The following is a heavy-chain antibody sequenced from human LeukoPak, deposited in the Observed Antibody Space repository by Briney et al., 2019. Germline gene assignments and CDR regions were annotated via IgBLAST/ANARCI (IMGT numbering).Heavy chain of an antibody. J-gene: IGHJ5*02. CDR1: GYTFTSYY. D-gene: IGHD3-3*01. CDR2: INPSGGST. V-gene: IGHV1-46*01. Sequence: ASVKVSCKASGYTFTSYYMHWVRQAPGQGLEWMGIINPSGGSTSYAQKFQGRVTMTRDTSTSIVYMELSSLRSEDTAVYYCARDGFQGTIFGVVDWFDPWGQGTLVTVSS. CDR3: ARDGFQGTIFGVVDWFDP.